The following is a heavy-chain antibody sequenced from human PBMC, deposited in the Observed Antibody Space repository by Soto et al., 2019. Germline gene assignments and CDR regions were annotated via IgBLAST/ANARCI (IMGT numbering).Heavy chain of an antibody. Sequence: VQLLESGGGLVQPGGSLRLSCAASGFTFSNYAMNWVRQAPGKGLEWVSAITRSGDSTYYADSVKGRVTVSRDNSKNTLYVQMNSLRAEDTAEYYCAKAATYDLCSGYNSHMDVWGKGTTVTVSS. CDR3: AKAATYDLCSGYNSHMDV. CDR2: ITRSGDST. V-gene: IGHV3-23*01. CDR1: GFTFSNYA. D-gene: IGHD3-3*01. J-gene: IGHJ6*03.